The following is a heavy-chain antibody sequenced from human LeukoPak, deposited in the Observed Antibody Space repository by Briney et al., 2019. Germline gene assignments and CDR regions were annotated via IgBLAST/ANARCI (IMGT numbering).Heavy chain of an antibody. CDR1: GYSFTSYW. Sequence: GESLKISCKGSGYSFTSYWIGWVRQMPGKGLEWMGIIYPGDSDTRYSPSFQGQVTISADKSICTAYLQWSGLKASDTAMYYCARRSSGSSWEFDYWGQGTLVTVSS. CDR3: ARRSSGSSWEFDY. D-gene: IGHD6-13*01. CDR2: IYPGDSDT. J-gene: IGHJ4*02. V-gene: IGHV5-51*01.